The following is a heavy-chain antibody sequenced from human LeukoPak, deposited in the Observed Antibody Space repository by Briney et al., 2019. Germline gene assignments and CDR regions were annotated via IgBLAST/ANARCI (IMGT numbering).Heavy chain of an antibody. CDR2: TSSDLNVK. CDR3: AREGYYGSGSPPSLYFDY. Sequence: GGSLRLSCAASGFTFSDYAIHWVRQAPGKGLEWVAVTSSDLNVKLYADSVKGRFTISRDNSRSTLYLQMNSLRPEDTAIYYCAREGYYGSGSPPSLYFDYWGQGTLVTVSS. D-gene: IGHD3-10*01. CDR1: GFTFSDYA. V-gene: IGHV3-30-3*01. J-gene: IGHJ4*02.